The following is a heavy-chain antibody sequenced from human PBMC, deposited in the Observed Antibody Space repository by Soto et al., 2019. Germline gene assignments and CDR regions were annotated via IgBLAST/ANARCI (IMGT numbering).Heavy chain of an antibody. CDR2: IIPIFGKT. CDR1: GDTFKNYA. D-gene: IGHD2-15*01. V-gene: IGHV1-69*01. CDR3: ATSGYNYGPFDY. Sequence: QVQLVQSGAEVRKPGSSVKVSCRASGDTFKNYANSWVRQAPGQGLEWMGGIIPIFGKTDYAQTFHGRVTINGDESTYTAHMELRGLRSDDTALYYCATSGYNYGPFDYWGRGLLVTVSS. J-gene: IGHJ4*01.